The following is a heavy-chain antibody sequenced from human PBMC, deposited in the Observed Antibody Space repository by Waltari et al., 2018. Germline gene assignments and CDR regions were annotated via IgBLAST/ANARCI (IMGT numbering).Heavy chain of an antibody. CDR1: GDSISNNNYY. Sequence: QLQLQESGPGLVEPSETLSLTCTASGDSISNNNYYWGWIRQPQGTGLEWIGSLHYIGDTSYSSSLKSRVIISVDTSNNQFSLRLTSVTAADTAIYFCARNQRGWFDAFDIWGQGTAVTVSS. CDR2: LHYIGDT. J-gene: IGHJ3*02. D-gene: IGHD6-19*01. V-gene: IGHV4-39*07. CDR3: ARNQRGWFDAFDI.